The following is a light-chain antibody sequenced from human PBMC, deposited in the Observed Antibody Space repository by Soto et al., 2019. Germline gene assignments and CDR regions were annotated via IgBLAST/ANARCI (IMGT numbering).Light chain of an antibody. J-gene: IGLJ2*01. CDR3: GAWDTSLTEVV. Sequence: QSALTQPPSVSAAPGQRVTISCSGSSSNIGKYYVSWYQQFPGTAPKLLTYEDTKRPSGIPDRFSASKSGTSATLGITGLQTGDEADYYCGAWDTSLTEVVFGGGTKLTVL. CDR2: EDT. V-gene: IGLV1-51*02. CDR1: SSNIGKYY.